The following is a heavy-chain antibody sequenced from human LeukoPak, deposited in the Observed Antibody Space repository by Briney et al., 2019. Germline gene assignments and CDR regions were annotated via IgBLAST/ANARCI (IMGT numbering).Heavy chain of an antibody. Sequence: SQTLSLTCTVSGGSISSGGYYWSWIRQHPGKGLEWIGYIYYSGSTYHNPSLKSRVTISVDTSKNQFSLKLSYVTAADTAVYYCARDSRYSSGWGFDYWGQGTLVTVSS. J-gene: IGHJ4*02. D-gene: IGHD6-19*01. CDR2: IYYSGST. CDR1: GGSISSGGYY. V-gene: IGHV4-31*03. CDR3: ARDSRYSSGWGFDY.